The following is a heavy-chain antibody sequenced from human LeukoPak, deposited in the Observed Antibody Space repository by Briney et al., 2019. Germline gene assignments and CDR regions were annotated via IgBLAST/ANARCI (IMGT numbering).Heavy chain of an antibody. J-gene: IGHJ5*02. Sequence: ASVKVSCKASGYTFTGYYMHWVRQAPGQGLEWMGWINPNSGGTNYAQKFQGRVTMTRGTSISTAYMELSRLRADETAVYYCGRDHSSLRGQWLFDPWGQGTVVSVSS. V-gene: IGHV1-2*02. CDR2: INPNSGGT. CDR1: GYTFTGYY. CDR3: GRDHSSLRGQWLFDP. D-gene: IGHD6-6*01.